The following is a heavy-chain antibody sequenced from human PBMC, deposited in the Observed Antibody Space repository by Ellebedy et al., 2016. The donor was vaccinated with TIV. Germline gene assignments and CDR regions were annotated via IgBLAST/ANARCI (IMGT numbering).Heavy chain of an antibody. CDR2: INSDGSST. CDR3: ARLGGSCPFDY. Sequence: GESLKISXAASGFTFSSYWMHWVRQAPGKGLVWVSRINSDGSSTSYADSVKGRFTISRDNAKNTLYLQMNSLRAEDTAVYYCARLGGSCPFDYWGQGTLVTVSS. CDR1: GFTFSSYW. J-gene: IGHJ4*02. D-gene: IGHD2-15*01. V-gene: IGHV3-74*01.